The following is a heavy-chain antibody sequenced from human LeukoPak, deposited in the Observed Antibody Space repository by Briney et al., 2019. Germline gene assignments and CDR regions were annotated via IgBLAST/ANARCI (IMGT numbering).Heavy chain of an antibody. CDR3: ARVRSGYCSSTSCVGFGY. V-gene: IGHV5-51*01. CDR2: IYPGDSDT. D-gene: IGHD2-2*01. Sequence: GESLKISCKGSGYSFTSYWIGWVRQMPGKGLEWMGIIYPGDSDTRYSPSFQGQVTISADKSISTAYLQWSSLKASDTAMYYCARVRSGYCSSTSCVGFGYWGQGTLVTVSS. CDR1: GYSFTSYW. J-gene: IGHJ4*02.